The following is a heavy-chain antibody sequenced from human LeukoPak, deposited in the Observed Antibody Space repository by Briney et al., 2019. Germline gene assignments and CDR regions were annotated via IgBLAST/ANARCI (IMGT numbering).Heavy chain of an antibody. V-gene: IGHV3-30*18. D-gene: IGHD2-15*01. CDR3: ANGGHYSLDS. CDR1: GFTFRNYG. Sequence: GRSLRLSCAASGFTFRNYGMHWVRQAPGKGLEWVAVISYDGSNKYYADSVKGRFTISRDNSKRTLFLQTDSLRGEDTAVYYCANGGHYSLDSWGQGTLVTVSS. CDR2: ISYDGSNK. J-gene: IGHJ4*02.